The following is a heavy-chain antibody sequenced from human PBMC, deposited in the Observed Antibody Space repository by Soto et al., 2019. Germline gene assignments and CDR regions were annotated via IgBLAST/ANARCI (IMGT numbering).Heavy chain of an antibody. V-gene: IGHV4-61*01. CDR1: GGSVSSGSYY. Sequence: QVQLQESGPGLVKPSETLSLTCTVSGGSVSSGSYYWSWIRQPPGKGLEWIGHIYYSGSTNYNPSLKSRVTISVDTSKNQFSLKLSSVTAADTAVYYCARSRYYDFWSGYSLGMDVWGQGTTVTVSS. CDR2: IYYSGST. J-gene: IGHJ6*02. CDR3: ARSRYYDFWSGYSLGMDV. D-gene: IGHD3-3*01.